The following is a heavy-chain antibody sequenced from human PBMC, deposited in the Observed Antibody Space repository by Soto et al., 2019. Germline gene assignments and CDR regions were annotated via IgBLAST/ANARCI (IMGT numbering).Heavy chain of an antibody. CDR3: ATDIVVVPAPPDAFDI. J-gene: IGHJ3*02. CDR1: GYTFTSYY. D-gene: IGHD2-2*01. Sequence: ASVKVSCKTSGYTFTSYYMHWVRQAPGQGLEWMGIINPSGGSTSYAQKFQGRVTMTRDTSTSTVYMEPSSLRSEDTAVYYCATDIVVVPAPPDAFDIWGQGTMVTVPS. CDR2: INPSGGST. V-gene: IGHV1-46*01.